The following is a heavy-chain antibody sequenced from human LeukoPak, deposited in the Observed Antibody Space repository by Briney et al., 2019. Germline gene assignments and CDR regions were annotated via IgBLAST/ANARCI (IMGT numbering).Heavy chain of an antibody. D-gene: IGHD6-19*01. CDR1: GFTFSSYA. V-gene: IGHV3-23*01. J-gene: IGHJ4*02. CDR3: ADAAGTLFDY. Sequence: GGSLTLSCAASGFTFSSYAMRWVRQAPGKGLEGVSGVNGNGGSTYYADSLKGRFTLSRDNSKNTLYLQMNSLRAEDTAVYYCADAAGTLFDYRGQGTLVTVSS. CDR2: VNGNGGST.